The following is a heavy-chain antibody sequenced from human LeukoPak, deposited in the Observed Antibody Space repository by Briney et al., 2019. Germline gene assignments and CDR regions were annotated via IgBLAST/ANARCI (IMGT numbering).Heavy chain of an antibody. CDR3: ARLYCSGGSCYREVEDY. Sequence: GGSLRLSCAASGFTFSRYSMNWVRQAPGKGLEWVSYISSSSITIYYGDSVKGRFTISRDNAKNSLYLQMNSLRAEDTAVYYCARLYCSGGSCYREVEDYWGQGTLVTVSS. D-gene: IGHD2-15*01. J-gene: IGHJ4*02. CDR2: ISSSSITI. CDR1: GFTFSRYS. V-gene: IGHV3-48*01.